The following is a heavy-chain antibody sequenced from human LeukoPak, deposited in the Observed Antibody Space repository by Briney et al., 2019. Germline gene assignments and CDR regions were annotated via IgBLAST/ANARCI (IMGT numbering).Heavy chain of an antibody. CDR1: GFTVSSNY. J-gene: IGHJ4*02. Sequence: GGSLRLSCAASGFTVSSNYMSWVRQAPGKGLEWVSVLYSGGITYYADSVKGRFTISRDNSKNTLYLQMNSLRAEDTAVYYCAKMRSSGYFTDFDYWGQGTLVTVSS. D-gene: IGHD3-22*01. CDR2: LYSGGIT. V-gene: IGHV3-53*01. CDR3: AKMRSSGYFTDFDY.